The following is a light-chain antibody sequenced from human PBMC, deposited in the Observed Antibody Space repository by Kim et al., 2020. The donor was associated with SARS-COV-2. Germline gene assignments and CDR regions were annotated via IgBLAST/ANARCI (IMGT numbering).Light chain of an antibody. J-gene: IGKJ2*03. CDR2: DAS. V-gene: IGKV3-20*01. CDR3: HQYIRSPYS. CDR1: QRISSNY. Sequence: LCPGERATLSCRANQRISSNYLAWYQHKPGQSPRLLIHDASNRATGIPDRFSGSGSGTDFTLTISRLEPEDFAVYYCHQYIRSPYSFGQGTKLEIK.